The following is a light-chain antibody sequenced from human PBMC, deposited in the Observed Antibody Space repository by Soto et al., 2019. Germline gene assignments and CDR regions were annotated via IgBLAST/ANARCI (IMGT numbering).Light chain of an antibody. Sequence: QSVLTQPASVSGSPGQTITISCTGTSSDVGGYSTVSWYQHHPGKAPKLIIYEVTHRPAGISDRFSASKSGNTASLTISGLQAEDEADYYCNSLRVNHLYVFGTGTKLTVL. V-gene: IGLV2-14*01. CDR1: SSDVGGYST. J-gene: IGLJ1*01. CDR3: NSLRVNHLYV. CDR2: EVT.